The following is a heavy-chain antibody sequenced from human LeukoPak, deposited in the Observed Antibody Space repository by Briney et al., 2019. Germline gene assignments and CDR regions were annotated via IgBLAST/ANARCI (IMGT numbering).Heavy chain of an antibody. CDR3: ARVEDYDILTAGAVGGNRYPDY. D-gene: IGHD3-9*01. Sequence: SENLSLTCAVYGGSFSGYYWSWIRQPPGKGLEWIGEINHSGSTNYNPSLKSRVTISVDTSKNQFSLKLSSVTAADTAVYYCARVEDYDILTAGAVGGNRYPDYWGQGTLVTVSS. J-gene: IGHJ4*02. CDR2: INHSGST. CDR1: GGSFSGYY. V-gene: IGHV4-34*01.